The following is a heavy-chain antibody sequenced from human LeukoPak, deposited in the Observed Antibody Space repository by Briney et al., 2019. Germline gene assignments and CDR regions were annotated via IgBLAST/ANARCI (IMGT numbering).Heavy chain of an antibody. CDR2: LSDSGGST. Sequence: GGSLRLSCAASGLTFSTYAMTWVRQAPGKGLEWVSTLSDSGGSTYYADSVKGRFTISRDNSKNTLYLQMTSLRAEDTAVYYCAKSDGSGSYYNVADYWGQGTLVTVSS. CDR3: AKSDGSGSYYNVADY. D-gene: IGHD3-10*01. V-gene: IGHV3-23*01. CDR1: GLTFSTYA. J-gene: IGHJ4*02.